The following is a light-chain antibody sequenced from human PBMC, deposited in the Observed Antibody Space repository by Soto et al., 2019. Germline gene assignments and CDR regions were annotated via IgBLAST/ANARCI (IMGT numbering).Light chain of an antibody. CDR3: CSYAGSSTPYV. Sequence: QSVLTQPASVSGSPGQSITISCTGTSSDVGSYNLVSWYQQHPGKAPKLVIYEVSKRPSGVSNRFSGSKSGNTASLTISGLQAEDEADYYCCSYAGSSTPYVFGPGTKLTVL. V-gene: IGLV2-23*02. CDR1: SSDVGSYNL. J-gene: IGLJ1*01. CDR2: EVS.